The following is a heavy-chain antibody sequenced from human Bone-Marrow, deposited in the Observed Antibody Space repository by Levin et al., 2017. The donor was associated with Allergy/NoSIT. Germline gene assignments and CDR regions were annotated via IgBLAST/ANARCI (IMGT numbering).Heavy chain of an antibody. Sequence: PGESLKISCKVSGHTLTELSMHWVRQAPGKGLEWMGGFDAEDGERIYAQKFEGRVSMTEDTSTDTAYMDLSSLTYEDTAVYYCVTAPDKLQIFENWGQGALVTVSS. J-gene: IGHJ4*02. CDR3: VTAPDKLQIFEN. CDR1: GHTLTELS. CDR2: FDAEDGER. D-gene: IGHD1-26*01. V-gene: IGHV1-24*01.